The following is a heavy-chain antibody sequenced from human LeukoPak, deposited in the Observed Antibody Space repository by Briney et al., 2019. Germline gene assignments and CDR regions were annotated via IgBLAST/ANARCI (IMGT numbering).Heavy chain of an antibody. Sequence: PGGSLRLSCAASGFTFRSYAMHWVRQAPGKGVEWVAVISYEGSNKYYADSVKGRFTISRDNSKNTLYLQMHSLRAEDTAVYYCARGSPYYYDSSGYYGVLASWGQGTLVTVSS. CDR1: GFTFRSYA. V-gene: IGHV3-30-3*01. J-gene: IGHJ4*02. D-gene: IGHD3-22*01. CDR3: ARGSPYYYDSSGYYGVLAS. CDR2: ISYEGSNK.